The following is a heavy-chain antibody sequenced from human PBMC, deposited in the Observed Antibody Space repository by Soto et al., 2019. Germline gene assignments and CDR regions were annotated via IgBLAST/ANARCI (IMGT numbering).Heavy chain of an antibody. CDR1: GFTFSSYA. D-gene: IGHD3-22*01. J-gene: IGHJ4*02. CDR3: VKDGPYYDSSCSPGPSLDY. V-gene: IGHV3-64D*06. Sequence: PGGSLRLSCSASGFTFSSYAMHWVRQAPGKGLEYVSAISSNGGSTYYADSVKGRFTISRDNSKNTLYLQMSSLRAEDTAVYYCVKDGPYYDSSCSPGPSLDYWGQGTLVTVSS. CDR2: ISSNGGST.